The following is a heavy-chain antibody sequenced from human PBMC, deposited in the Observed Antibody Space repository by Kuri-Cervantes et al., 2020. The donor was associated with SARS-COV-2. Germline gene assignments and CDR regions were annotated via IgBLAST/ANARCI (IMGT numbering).Heavy chain of an antibody. CDR1: GGSISSNW. Sequence: SETLSLTCVVSGGSISSNWWTWVRHPPGKGLEWIGEIYHSGSTNYSPSLGGRATISLDKSKNQFSLNVYSVTAADTAVYYCARVLSLTFHGSAFDIWGQGTTVTVSS. D-gene: IGHD2/OR15-2a*01. V-gene: IGHV4-4*02. CDR3: ARVLSLTFHGSAFDI. CDR2: IYHSGST. J-gene: IGHJ3*02.